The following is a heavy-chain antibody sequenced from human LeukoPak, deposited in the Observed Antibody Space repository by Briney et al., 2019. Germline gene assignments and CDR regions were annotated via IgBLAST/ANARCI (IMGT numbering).Heavy chain of an antibody. CDR2: ISAYNGST. CDR1: GYTFTSYG. J-gene: IGHJ5*02. D-gene: IGHD3-9*01. Sequence: ASVKVSCKASGYTFTSYGISWVRQAPGQGLEWMGWISAYNGSTNYAQKFQGRVTMTRNTSISTAYMELSSLRSEDTAVYYCARAPYDTRGENWFDPWGQGTLVTVSS. V-gene: IGHV1-18*01. CDR3: ARAPYDTRGENWFDP.